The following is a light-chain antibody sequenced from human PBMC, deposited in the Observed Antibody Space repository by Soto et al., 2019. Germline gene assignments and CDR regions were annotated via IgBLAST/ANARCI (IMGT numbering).Light chain of an antibody. V-gene: IGKV1-5*03. CDR2: MAS. CDR1: QSISNW. Sequence: DIQMTQSPATLSASVGDRVTITCRASQSISNWLAWYQQKPGKPPKLLIYMASNLESGVPSRFSGSGYGTEFTLTITSLQPDDSATYFCQQYYHDSTFGQGTKVE. J-gene: IGKJ1*01. CDR3: QQYYHDST.